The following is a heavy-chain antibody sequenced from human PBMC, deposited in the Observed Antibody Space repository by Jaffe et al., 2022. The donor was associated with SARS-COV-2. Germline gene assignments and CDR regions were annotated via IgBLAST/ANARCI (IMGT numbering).Heavy chain of an antibody. CDR2: IYYSGST. Sequence: QVQLQESGPGLVKPSETLSLTCTVSGGSISSYYWSWIRQPPGKGLEWIGYIYYSGSTNYNPSLKSRVTISVDTSKNQFSLKLSSVTAADTAVYYCARASPPVVYAFDIWGQGTMVTVSS. CDR3: ARASPPVVYAFDI. J-gene: IGHJ3*02. V-gene: IGHV4-59*01. CDR1: GGSISSYY. D-gene: IGHD2-15*01.